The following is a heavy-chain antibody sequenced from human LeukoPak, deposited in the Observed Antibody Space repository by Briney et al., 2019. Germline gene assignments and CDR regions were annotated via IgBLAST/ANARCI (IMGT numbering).Heavy chain of an antibody. V-gene: IGHV4-59*01. CDR1: GGSISSYY. CDR3: ARDEGANFFDY. J-gene: IGHJ4*02. Sequence: PSETLSLTCTVSGGSISSYYWIWLRQPPGKGLEWIGYIYYSGSTNYNPSLKSRVTISVDTSKNQCSLELSSVTAADTAVYYCARDEGANFFDYWGQGTLVTVSS. D-gene: IGHD1-26*01. CDR2: IYYSGST.